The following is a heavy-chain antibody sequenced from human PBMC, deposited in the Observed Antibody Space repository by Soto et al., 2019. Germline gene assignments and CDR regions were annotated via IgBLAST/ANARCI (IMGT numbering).Heavy chain of an antibody. CDR2: IYWDDDK. D-gene: IGHD3-22*01. Sequence: QITLKESGPTLVKPTQTLTLTCTFSGFSLSTSGVGVGWIRQPPGKALEWLALIYWDDDKRYSPSLKSRLTITKDTSKNQVVLTMTNMDPVDTATYYCAHSGDSSGYHTGKYFDYWGQGTLVTVSS. CDR3: AHSGDSSGYHTGKYFDY. V-gene: IGHV2-5*02. CDR1: GFSLSTSGVG. J-gene: IGHJ4*02.